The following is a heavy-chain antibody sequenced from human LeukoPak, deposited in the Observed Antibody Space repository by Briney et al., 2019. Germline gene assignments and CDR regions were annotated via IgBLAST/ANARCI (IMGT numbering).Heavy chain of an antibody. CDR2: INHSGST. V-gene: IGHV4-34*01. J-gene: IGHJ4*02. CDR3: ARGRLYYGSGSYYDY. D-gene: IGHD3-10*01. Sequence: PSQTLSLTCAVYGGSFSGYYWSWIRQPPGKGLEWIGEINHSGSTNYNPSLKSRVTISVDTSNNQFSLKLSSVTAADTAVYYCARGRLYYGSGSYYDYWGQGTLVSVS. CDR1: GGSFSGYY.